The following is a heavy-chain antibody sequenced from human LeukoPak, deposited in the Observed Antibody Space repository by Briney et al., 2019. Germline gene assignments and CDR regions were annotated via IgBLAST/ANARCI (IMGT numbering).Heavy chain of an antibody. Sequence: GGSLRLSCAVSGLSVSSNYITWVRQAPGKGLEWVSVFLSGGSTHYADSVKARFSMSRDDSRNIVYLQPNSLRADDTAVYYCARSGLTGRGNGLDVWGQGTTVTVSS. V-gene: IGHV3-53*01. D-gene: IGHD3/OR15-3a*01. CDR3: ARSGLTGRGNGLDV. CDR2: FLSGGST. J-gene: IGHJ6*02. CDR1: GLSVSSNY.